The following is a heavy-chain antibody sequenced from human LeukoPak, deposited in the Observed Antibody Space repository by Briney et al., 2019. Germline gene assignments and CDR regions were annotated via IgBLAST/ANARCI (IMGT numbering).Heavy chain of an antibody. V-gene: IGHV3-30-3*02. Sequence: GGSLRLSCAASGFTFSSYAMHWVRQATGKGLEWVAVISYDGSNKYYADPVKGRFTISRDNSKNTLYLQMNSRRAEDTAVYSCAKTGVVGARRFAFDIWGQGTMVTVSS. D-gene: IGHD1-26*01. CDR1: GFTFSSYA. J-gene: IGHJ3*02. CDR3: AKTGVVGARRFAFDI. CDR2: ISYDGSNK.